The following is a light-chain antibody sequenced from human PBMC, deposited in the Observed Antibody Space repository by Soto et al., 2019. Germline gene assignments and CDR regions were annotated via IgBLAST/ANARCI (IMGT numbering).Light chain of an antibody. CDR2: GNS. J-gene: IGLJ2*01. CDR1: SSNIGAGYD. Sequence: QYVLTQPPSVSGAPGQRVTISCTGSSSNIGAGYDVHWYQQLPGTAPKLLIYGNSNRPSGVPDRFSGSKSGTSASLAITGLQAEDEADYYCQSYESSLSGVVFGGGTKLTVL. CDR3: QSYESSLSGVV. V-gene: IGLV1-40*01.